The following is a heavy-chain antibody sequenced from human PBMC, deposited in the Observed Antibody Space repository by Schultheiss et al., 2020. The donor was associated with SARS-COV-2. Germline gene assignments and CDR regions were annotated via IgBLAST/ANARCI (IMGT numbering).Heavy chain of an antibody. CDR2: IWYDGSNK. J-gene: IGHJ4*02. V-gene: IGHV3-33*06. CDR3: VKDTIFGSDRDY. Sequence: GGSLRLSCAASGFTFSSYGMHWVRQAPGKGLEWVAVIWYDGSNKYYADSVKGRFTISRDNSKNTLYLQMNSLRAEDTAVYYCVKDTIFGSDRDYWGQGTLVTVSS. D-gene: IGHD3-3*01. CDR1: GFTFSSYG.